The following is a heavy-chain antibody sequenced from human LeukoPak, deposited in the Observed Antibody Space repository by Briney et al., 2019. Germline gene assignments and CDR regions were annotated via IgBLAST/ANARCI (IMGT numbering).Heavy chain of an antibody. D-gene: IGHD6-19*01. CDR2: IYTSGSP. J-gene: IGHJ4*02. Sequence: SETLSLTCIVSGGSTIGDYWSWIRQPAGKGLEWIGRIYTSGSPNYTRSLKSRVTISVDKSKNQLSLQLSSVTAADTAVYYCAREKAGAFDYWGQGSLVTVSS. CDR1: GGSTIGDY. V-gene: IGHV4-4*07. CDR3: AREKAGAFDY.